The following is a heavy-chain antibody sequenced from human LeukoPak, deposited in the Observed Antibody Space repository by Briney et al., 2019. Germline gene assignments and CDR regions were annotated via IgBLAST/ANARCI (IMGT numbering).Heavy chain of an antibody. Sequence: SETLSLTCTVSYGSISDISYYWGWIRQPPGKGLEWIGEINHSGSTNYNPSLKSRVTISVDTSKNQFSLNLSSVTAADTAVYYCARHVTYSGSYHRWGFQYYFDYWGQGTLVTVSS. J-gene: IGHJ4*02. D-gene: IGHD1-26*01. CDR3: ARHVTYSGSYHRWGFQYYFDY. CDR2: INHSGST. V-gene: IGHV4-39*01. CDR1: YGSISDISYY.